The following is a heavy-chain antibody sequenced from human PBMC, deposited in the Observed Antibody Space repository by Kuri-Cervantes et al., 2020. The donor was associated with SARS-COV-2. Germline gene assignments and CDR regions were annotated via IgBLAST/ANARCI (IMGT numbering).Heavy chain of an antibody. Sequence: GSLRLSCAASGFTVSSNYMSWVRQPPGKGLEWIGYIYYSGSTNYNPSLKSRVTISVDTSKNQFSLKLSSVTAADTAVYYCARELGLTTVNWFDPWGQGTLVTVSS. CDR2: IYYSGST. CDR3: ARELGLTTVNWFDP. D-gene: IGHD4-17*01. J-gene: IGHJ5*02. V-gene: IGHV4-59*02. CDR1: GFTVSSNY.